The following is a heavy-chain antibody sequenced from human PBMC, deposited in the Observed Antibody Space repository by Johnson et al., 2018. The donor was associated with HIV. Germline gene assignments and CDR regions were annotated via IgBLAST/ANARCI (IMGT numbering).Heavy chain of an antibody. J-gene: IGHJ3*02. V-gene: IGHV3-13*01. CDR1: GFTFSSYD. CDR2: IGSTGDA. CDR3: ATVVYYDSSALRMYAFDI. Sequence: VQLVESGGGLVQPGGSLRLSCAASGFTFSSYDMHWVRQVTGKGLEWVSSIGSTGDAYSPGSVKGRLTIYRENAKNSLYLQMNSLRAEDTALYYCATVVYYDSSALRMYAFDIWGQGTMVTVSS. D-gene: IGHD3-22*01.